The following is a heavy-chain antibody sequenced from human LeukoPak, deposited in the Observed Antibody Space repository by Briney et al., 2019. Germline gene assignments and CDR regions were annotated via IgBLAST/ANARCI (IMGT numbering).Heavy chain of an antibody. CDR2: INPSGGST. CDR3: ASGGSGSYKRPPHSRLDY. Sequence: ASVKVSCKASGYTFTGYHMHWVRQAPGQGLEWMGIINPSGGSTSYAQKFQGRVTMTRDTSTSTVYMELSSLRSEDTAVYYCASGGSGSYKRPPHSRLDYWGQGTLVTVSS. CDR1: GYTFTGYH. J-gene: IGHJ4*02. D-gene: IGHD3-10*01. V-gene: IGHV1-46*01.